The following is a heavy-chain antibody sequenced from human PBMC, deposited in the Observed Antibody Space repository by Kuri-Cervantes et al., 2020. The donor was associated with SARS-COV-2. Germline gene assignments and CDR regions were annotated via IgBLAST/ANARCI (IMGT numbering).Heavy chain of an antibody. Sequence: GESLKISCGASGFTFDDYAMHWVRQAPGQGLEGVSLISGAGGSSYYADSVKGRFTISRDNAKNSLSLQMNSQRAEDTAIYYCAKGGGSFDSWGQGTLVTVSS. D-gene: IGHD4-23*01. V-gene: IGHV3-43*02. J-gene: IGHJ4*02. CDR2: ISGAGGSS. CDR1: GFTFDDYA. CDR3: AKGGGSFDS.